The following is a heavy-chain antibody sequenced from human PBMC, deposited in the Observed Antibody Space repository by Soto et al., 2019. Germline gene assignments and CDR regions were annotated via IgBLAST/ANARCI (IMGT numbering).Heavy chain of an antibody. V-gene: IGHV1-2*04. Sequence: QVHLVQSGAEVKKPGASVRVSCKASGYSFTGNSMHWVRQAPGQGLEWMGWINPNNGGTNYAQKFQGWVTMTRDTSVSTAYMDLNSLKSDDTAVYYCGIQRSGVVYWGQGTLVTVSS. CDR3: GIQRSGVVY. D-gene: IGHD2-15*01. J-gene: IGHJ4*02. CDR2: INPNNGGT. CDR1: GYSFTGNS.